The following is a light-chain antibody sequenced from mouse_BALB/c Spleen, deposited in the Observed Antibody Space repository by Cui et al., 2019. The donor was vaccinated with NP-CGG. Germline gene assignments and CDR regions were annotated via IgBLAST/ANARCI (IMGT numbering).Light chain of an antibody. CDR2: GTN. Sequence: QAVVTQESALTTSPGETVTLTCRSSTGAVTTSNYANWVQEKPDHLFTGLIGGTNNRVPGVPARFSGSLIGDKDALTITGAQTEDEAIYFCALWYSNHWVFGGGTKLTVL. J-gene: IGLJ1*01. V-gene: IGLV1*01. CDR3: ALWYSNHWV. CDR1: TGAVTTSNY.